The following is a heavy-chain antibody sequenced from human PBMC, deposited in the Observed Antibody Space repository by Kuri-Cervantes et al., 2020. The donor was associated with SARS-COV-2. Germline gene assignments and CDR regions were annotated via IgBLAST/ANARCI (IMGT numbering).Heavy chain of an antibody. V-gene: IGHV4-34*01. CDR1: GGSFSGFY. J-gene: IGHJ3*02. Sequence: SETLSLTCAVYGGSFSGFYWSWIRQAPGKGLEWIGEINHSGSANYSPSLKSRVTISVDTSKNQFSLRLSSVTAADTAVYYCARDGHVWSGYQHAFDIWGQGTMVTVSS. CDR3: ARDGHVWSGYQHAFDI. CDR2: INHSGSA. D-gene: IGHD3-3*01.